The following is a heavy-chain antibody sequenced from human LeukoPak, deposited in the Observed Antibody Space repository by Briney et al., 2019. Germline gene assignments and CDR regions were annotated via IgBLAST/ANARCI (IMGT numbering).Heavy chain of an antibody. CDR3: AKSTRAVMAMMDV. Sequence: GGSLRLSCTASGFTFSDYYMSWIRQAPAKGLEWVSYISSSDNTIYYADSVKGRFTISRDNAKNSLFLQMNSLRAEDTAVYFCAKSTRAVMAMMDVWGKGTTVTVSS. J-gene: IGHJ6*04. D-gene: IGHD3-16*01. CDR1: GFTFSDYY. V-gene: IGHV3-11*04. CDR2: ISSSDNTI.